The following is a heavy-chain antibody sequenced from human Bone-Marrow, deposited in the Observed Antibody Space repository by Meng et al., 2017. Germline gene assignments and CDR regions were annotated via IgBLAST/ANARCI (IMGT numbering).Heavy chain of an antibody. V-gene: IGHV4-59*01. CDR2: IYYSGST. CDR1: GGSISSYY. J-gene: IGHJ3*01. Sequence: SETLSLTCTVSGGSISSYYWSWIRQPPGKGLEWIGYIYYSGSTNYNPSLKRRVTISVDTSKNQFSLKLTSVTAADTAVYYCARSLNWVDAFDVWGQGTMVTVSS. CDR3: ARSLNWVDAFDV. D-gene: IGHD7-27*01.